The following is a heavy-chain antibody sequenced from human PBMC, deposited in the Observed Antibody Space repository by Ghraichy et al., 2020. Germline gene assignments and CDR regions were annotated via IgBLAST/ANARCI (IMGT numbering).Heavy chain of an antibody. V-gene: IGHV3-53*01. CDR2: IYSGGST. CDR3: ARGLYSGYVRQWAFDI. D-gene: IGHD5-12*01. Sequence: GSLRLSCAASGFTVSSNYMSWVRQAPGKGLEWVSVIYSGGSTYYADSVKGRFTISRDNSKNTLYLQMNSLRAEDTAVYYCARGLYSGYVRQWAFDIWGQGTMVTVSS. J-gene: IGHJ3*02. CDR1: GFTVSSNY.